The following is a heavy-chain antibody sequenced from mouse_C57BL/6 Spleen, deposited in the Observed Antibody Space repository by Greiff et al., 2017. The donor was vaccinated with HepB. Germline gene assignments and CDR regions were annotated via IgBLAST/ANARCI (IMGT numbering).Heavy chain of an antibody. CDR2: IYPGSGST. D-gene: IGHD1-1*01. CDR1: GYTFTSYW. J-gene: IGHJ2*01. V-gene: IGHV1-55*01. CDR3: ARWRITTVVAGGDY. Sequence: QVQLQQPGAELVKPGASVKMSCKASGYTFTSYWITWVKQRPGQGLEWIGDIYPGSGSTNYNEKFKSKATLTVDTSSSPAYMQLSSLTSEDSAVYYCARWRITTVVAGGDYWGQGTTLTVSS.